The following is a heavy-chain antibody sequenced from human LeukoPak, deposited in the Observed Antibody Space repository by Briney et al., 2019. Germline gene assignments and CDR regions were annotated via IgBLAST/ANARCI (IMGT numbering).Heavy chain of an antibody. CDR3: AREWLQRAFDI. V-gene: IGHV3-30-3*01. CDR2: ISYDGSNK. Sequence: GGSLRLSCAASGFIFSTYAMHWVRQAPGKGLEWVALISYDGSNKYNADSVKGRFTISRDNSKNTLYLQMNSLRAEDTAVYYCAREWLQRAFDIWGQGTMVTVSS. D-gene: IGHD5-24*01. J-gene: IGHJ3*02. CDR1: GFIFSTYA.